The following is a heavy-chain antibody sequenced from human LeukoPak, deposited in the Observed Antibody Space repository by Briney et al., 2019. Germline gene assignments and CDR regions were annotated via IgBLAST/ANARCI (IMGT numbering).Heavy chain of an antibody. V-gene: IGHV4-61*02. CDR2: IYTSGST. D-gene: IGHD3-10*01. Sequence: SQTLSLTCTVSGGSLSSGSYYWSWIRQPAGKGLEWIGRIYTSGSTNYNPSLKSRVTISVDTSKNQFSLKLSSVTAADTAVYYCARLTGSLAFDIWGQGTMVTVSS. CDR1: GGSLSSGSYY. CDR3: ARLTGSLAFDI. J-gene: IGHJ3*02.